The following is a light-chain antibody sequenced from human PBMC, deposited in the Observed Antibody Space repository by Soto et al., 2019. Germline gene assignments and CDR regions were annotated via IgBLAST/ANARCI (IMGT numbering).Light chain of an antibody. J-gene: IGKJ1*01. CDR2: KAS. V-gene: IGKV1-5*03. CDR3: QQYNSYSGT. Sequence: DIQMTQSPSALSASIGDRVTIASRASQGISNWLAWYQQKPGKAPKLLIYKASSLESGVPSRFSGSGSGTEFTLTISSLQPDDFATYYCQQYNSYSGTFGQGTKVDI. CDR1: QGISNW.